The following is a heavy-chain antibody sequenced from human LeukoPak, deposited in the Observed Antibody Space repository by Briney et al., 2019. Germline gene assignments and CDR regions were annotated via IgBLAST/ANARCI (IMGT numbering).Heavy chain of an antibody. J-gene: IGHJ4*02. CDR2: INPNSGGT. CDR3: ARDRIVGAINLFDY. V-gene: IGHV1-2*02. D-gene: IGHD1-26*01. CDR1: GYTFTGYY. Sequence: ASVKVSCKAPGYTFTGYYMHWVRQAPGQGLEWMGWINPNSGGTNYAQKFQGRVTMTRDTSISTAYMELSRLRSDDTAVYYCARDRIVGAINLFDYWGQGTLVTVSS.